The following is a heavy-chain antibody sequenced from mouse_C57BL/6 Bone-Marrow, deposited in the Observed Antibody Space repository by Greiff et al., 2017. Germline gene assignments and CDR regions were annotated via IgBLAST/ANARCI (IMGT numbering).Heavy chain of an antibody. CDR3: GGQDYDRFAY. CDR2: ISHWAYST. V-gene: IGHV5-15*01. D-gene: IGHD2-4*01. Sequence: EVKLVESGGGLVQPGASLKLSCAASGFTFSDYGMAWVRQAPRKGPEWVAFISHWAYSTYYADTVTGRFTISRENAKNTLYLEMSSLRSEDTAMCDCGGQDYDRFAYWGQGTLVNVSA. J-gene: IGHJ3*01. CDR1: GFTFSDYG.